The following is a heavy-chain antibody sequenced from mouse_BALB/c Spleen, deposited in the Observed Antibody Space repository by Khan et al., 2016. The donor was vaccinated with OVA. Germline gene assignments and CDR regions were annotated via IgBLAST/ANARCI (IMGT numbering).Heavy chain of an antibody. J-gene: IGHJ3*01. CDR1: GFTFSDYY. CDR3: RRAGYGGFAY. Sequence: EVQLLESGGGLVKPGGSLKLSCAASGFTFSDYYMYWVRQTPAKRLEWVATISAGGSYTYYPDSVKGRFTISRDNAKNILYLQMSSLKSEDTATYYCRRAGYGGFAYWGQGTLVTVSA. D-gene: IGHD1-1*02. CDR2: ISAGGSYT. V-gene: IGHV5-4*02.